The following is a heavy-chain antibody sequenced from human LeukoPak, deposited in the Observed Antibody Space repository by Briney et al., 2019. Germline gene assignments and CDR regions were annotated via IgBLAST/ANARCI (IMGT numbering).Heavy chain of an antibody. CDR3: AKDMGRYQTVAILY. CDR2: ISWNSGSI. Sequence: GGSLRLSCAASGFTFSSYAMSWVRQAPGKGLEWVSGISWNSGSIGYADSVKGRFTISRDNAKNSLYLQMNSLRAEDTALYYCAKDMGRYQTVAILYWGQGTLVTVSS. J-gene: IGHJ4*02. D-gene: IGHD6-19*01. V-gene: IGHV3-9*01. CDR1: GFTFSSYA.